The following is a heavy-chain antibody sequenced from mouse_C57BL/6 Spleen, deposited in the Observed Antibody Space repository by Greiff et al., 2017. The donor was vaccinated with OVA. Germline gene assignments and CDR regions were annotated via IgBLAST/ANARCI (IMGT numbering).Heavy chain of an antibody. V-gene: IGHV5-17*01. D-gene: IGHD1-1*01. CDR1: GFTFSDYG. CDR2: ISSGSSTI. J-gene: IGHJ2*01. CDR3: ARAEITTVVAYYPFDY. Sequence: EVQVVESGGGLVKPGGSLKLSCAASGFTFSDYGMHWVRQAPEKGLEWVAYISSGSSTIYYADTVKGRFTISRDNAKNTLFLQMTSLRSEDTAMYYCARAEITTVVAYYPFDYWGQGTTLTVSS.